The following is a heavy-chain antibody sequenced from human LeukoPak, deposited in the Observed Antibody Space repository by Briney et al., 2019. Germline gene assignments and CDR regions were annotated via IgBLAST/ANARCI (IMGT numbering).Heavy chain of an antibody. V-gene: IGHV4-59*01. CDR3: ARDAMGMAYCGGDCHSGFDY. Sequence: PSETLSLTCXVXXXSISSYYWSWIRQPPGKGLEWIGYIYYSGSTNYNPSLKSRVTISVDTSKNQFSLKLSSVTAADTAVYYCARDAMGMAYCGGDCHSGFDYWGQGTLVTVSS. D-gene: IGHD2-21*02. CDR2: IYYSGST. J-gene: IGHJ4*02. CDR1: XXSISSYY.